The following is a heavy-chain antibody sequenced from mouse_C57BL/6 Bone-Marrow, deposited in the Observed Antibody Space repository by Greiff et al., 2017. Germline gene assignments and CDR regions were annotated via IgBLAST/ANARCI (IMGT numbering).Heavy chain of an antibody. CDR1: GYAFTNYL. Sequence: QVQLQQSGAELVRPGTSVKVSCKASGYAFTNYLIEWVKQRPGQGLEWIGVINPGSGGTNYNEKFKGKATLTADKSSSTAYMQLSSLTSEDSAVYFCARSGPWDLYCLDYWGQGTTLTVSS. CDR2: INPGSGGT. CDR3: ARSGPWDLYCLDY. V-gene: IGHV1-54*01. D-gene: IGHD4-1*01. J-gene: IGHJ2*01.